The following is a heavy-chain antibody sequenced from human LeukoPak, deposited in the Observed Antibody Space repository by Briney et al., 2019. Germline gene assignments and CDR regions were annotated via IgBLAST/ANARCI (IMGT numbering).Heavy chain of an antibody. D-gene: IGHD6-13*01. CDR3: ARERYSSSWYPTDAFDI. CDR1: GGSISSSSYY. V-gene: IGHV4-39*02. J-gene: IGHJ3*02. Sequence: PSETLSLTCTVSGGSISSSSYYWGWIRQPPGKGLEWIGSIYYSGSTYYNPSLKSRATISVDTSKNQFSLKLSSVTAADTAVYYCARERYSSSWYPTDAFDIWGQGTMVTVSS. CDR2: IYYSGST.